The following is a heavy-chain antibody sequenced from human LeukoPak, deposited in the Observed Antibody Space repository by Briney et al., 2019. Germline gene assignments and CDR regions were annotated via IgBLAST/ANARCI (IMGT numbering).Heavy chain of an antibody. CDR2: IKQDGSEK. Sequence: SGGSLRLSCAASGFTFSSYWMSWVRQAPGKGLEWVANIKQDGSEKYYVDSVKGRFTISRDNAKNSLYLQMNSLRAEDTAVYYCARDGASGSPDLWFDPWGQGTLVTVSS. CDR1: GFTFSSYW. V-gene: IGHV3-7*01. D-gene: IGHD1-26*01. CDR3: ARDGASGSPDLWFDP. J-gene: IGHJ5*02.